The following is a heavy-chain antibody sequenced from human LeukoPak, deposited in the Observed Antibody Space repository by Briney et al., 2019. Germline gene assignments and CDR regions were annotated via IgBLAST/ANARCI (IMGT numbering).Heavy chain of an antibody. CDR3: ARESYYYDSSGNHRDNAFDI. J-gene: IGHJ3*02. V-gene: IGHV1-2*02. CDR2: ISPNSGGT. CDR1: GYTFTGYY. D-gene: IGHD3-22*01. Sequence: WASVKVSCKASGYTFTGYYMHWVRQAPGQGLEWMGWISPNSGGTNYAQKFQGRVTITADRSTSTAYMELSSLRSEDTAVYYCARESYYYDSSGNHRDNAFDIWGQGTMVTVSS.